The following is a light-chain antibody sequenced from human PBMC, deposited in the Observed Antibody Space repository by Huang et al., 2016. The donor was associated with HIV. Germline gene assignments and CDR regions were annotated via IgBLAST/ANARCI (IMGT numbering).Light chain of an antibody. Sequence: DIQMTQSPSSLSASVGDRVTISCRASQVIANHLAWYQQKPGKAPKLLVYAASALRSGVPSRFSGSGSGTEFTLTISSLQPEDVATYFCQKYDTAPRTFGPGTRVDIK. CDR2: AAS. J-gene: IGKJ3*01. CDR1: QVIANH. CDR3: QKYDTAPRT. V-gene: IGKV1-27*01.